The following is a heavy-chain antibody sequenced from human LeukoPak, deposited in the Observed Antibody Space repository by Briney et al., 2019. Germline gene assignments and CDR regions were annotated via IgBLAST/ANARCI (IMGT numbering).Heavy chain of an antibody. Sequence: ASVKVSCKPSRYSFTNYFLHWVRPAPRQGLAWMGWLNPNSGDTHYAQRPQGTGTLTSDTAPGTAYMEHSRRGCHEPALYLCARDKSGSSGQYSYFDYWGQGTLVTVSS. CDR1: RYSFTNYF. J-gene: IGHJ4*02. D-gene: IGHD1-26*01. CDR2: LNPNSGDT. V-gene: IGHV1-2*02. CDR3: ARDKSGSSGQYSYFDY.